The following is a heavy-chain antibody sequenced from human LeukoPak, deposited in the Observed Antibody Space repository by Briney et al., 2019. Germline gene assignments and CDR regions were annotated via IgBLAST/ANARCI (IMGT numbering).Heavy chain of an antibody. V-gene: IGHV3-21*01. D-gene: IGHD2-21*02. Sequence: PGGSLRLSCAVSGFSFSSFGMIWVRQAPGEGLEWLASISGSGDFIYYADSVKGRFTISKDNTKNSVHLQLTSLRAEDTAVYYCARDSEAYCGGDCYFYFDYWGQGTRVTVSS. J-gene: IGHJ4*02. CDR2: ISGSGDFI. CDR1: GFSFSSFG. CDR3: ARDSEAYCGGDCYFYFDY.